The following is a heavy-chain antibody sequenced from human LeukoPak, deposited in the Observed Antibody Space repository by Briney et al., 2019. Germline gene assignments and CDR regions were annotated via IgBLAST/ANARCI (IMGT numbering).Heavy chain of an antibody. CDR3: ARDFLEGGDNVTEYYFDY. CDR1: GYTFTSYG. D-gene: IGHD1-1*01. Sequence: GASVKVSCKASGYTFTSYGISWVRQAPGQGLEWMGWISAYNGNTNYAQKLQGRVTITADKSTSTAYMELSSLRSEDTAVYYCARDFLEGGDNVTEYYFDYWGQGTLVTVSS. CDR2: ISAYNGNT. V-gene: IGHV1-18*01. J-gene: IGHJ4*02.